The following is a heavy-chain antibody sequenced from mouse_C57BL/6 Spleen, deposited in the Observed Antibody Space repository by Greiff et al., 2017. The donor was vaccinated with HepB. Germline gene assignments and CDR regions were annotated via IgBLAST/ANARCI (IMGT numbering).Heavy chain of an antibody. CDR2: ISNLAYSI. CDR1: GFTFSDYG. CDR3: ARLHYYYGSSYGYFDV. D-gene: IGHD1-1*01. V-gene: IGHV5-15*01. Sequence: EVHLVESGGGLVQPGGSLKLSCAASGFTFSDYGMAWVRQAPRKGPEWVAFISNLAYSIYYADTVTGRFTISRENAKNTPYLEMSSLRSEDTAMYYCARLHYYYGSSYGYFDVWGTGTTVTVSS. J-gene: IGHJ1*03.